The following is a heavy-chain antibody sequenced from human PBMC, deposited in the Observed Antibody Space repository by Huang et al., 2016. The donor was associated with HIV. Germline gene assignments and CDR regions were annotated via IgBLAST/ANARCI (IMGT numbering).Heavy chain of an antibody. J-gene: IGHJ3*02. Sequence: QVQLHESGPGLVKPSQTLSLTCTVSGGSISSGGYTYNWCRQPPGKGLEWIGYIYDNGDTYYNPSLKSRVSIAVDTSKNQFSLKLSSMTAADTAVDYCAREGFYDLWSAFRRAVDAFDTWGQGTKVTVSS. V-gene: IGHV4-30-4*08. CDR1: GGSISSGGYT. D-gene: IGHD3-3*01. CDR3: AREGFYDLWSAFRRAVDAFDT. CDR2: IYDNGDT.